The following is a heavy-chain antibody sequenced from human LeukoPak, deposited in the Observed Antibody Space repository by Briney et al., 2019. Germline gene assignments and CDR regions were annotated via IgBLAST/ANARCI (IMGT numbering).Heavy chain of an antibody. J-gene: IGHJ1*01. Sequence: PGGSLRLSCAASGFTFSNYWMSWVRQAPGKGLEWVANIKQDGSEKYYVDSVKGRFTISRDNAKNSLYLQMNSLSAEDTAVYYCARDGTYYDFWSGYHTAEYFQHWGQGTLVTVSS. D-gene: IGHD3-3*01. CDR2: IKQDGSEK. CDR3: ARDGTYYDFWSGYHTAEYFQH. V-gene: IGHV3-7*01. CDR1: GFTFSNYW.